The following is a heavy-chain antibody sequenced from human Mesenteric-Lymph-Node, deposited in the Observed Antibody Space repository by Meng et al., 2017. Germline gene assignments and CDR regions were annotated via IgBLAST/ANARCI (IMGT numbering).Heavy chain of an antibody. CDR3: ARTNYGDYNWFDP. Sequence: QVQLEESGPGLVKPSETLSLTCTVSGGSISSGGFYWSWIRQHPGKGLEWIGYIYYSGSTYYNPSLRSRVAISIDTSKNQFSLKLTSVTAADTAVYFCARTNYGDYNWFDPWGQGTLVTVSS. D-gene: IGHD4-17*01. CDR2: IYYSGST. V-gene: IGHV4-31*03. J-gene: IGHJ5*02. CDR1: GGSISSGGFY.